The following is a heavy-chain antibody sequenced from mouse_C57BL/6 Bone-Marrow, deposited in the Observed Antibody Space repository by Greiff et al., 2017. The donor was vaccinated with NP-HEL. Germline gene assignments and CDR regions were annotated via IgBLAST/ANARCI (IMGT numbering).Heavy chain of an antibody. CDR2: ISYSGST. D-gene: IGHD1-1*01. V-gene: IGHV3-1*01. CDR3: ARDSPDYYGSSYLAY. CDR1: GYSITSGYD. Sequence: VQLQQSGPGMVKPSQSLSLTCTVTGYSITSGYDWHWIRHFPGNKLEWMGYISYSGSTNYNPSLKSRISITHDTSKNHFFLKLNSVTTEDTATYYCARDSPDYYGSSYLAYWGQGTLVTVSA. J-gene: IGHJ3*01.